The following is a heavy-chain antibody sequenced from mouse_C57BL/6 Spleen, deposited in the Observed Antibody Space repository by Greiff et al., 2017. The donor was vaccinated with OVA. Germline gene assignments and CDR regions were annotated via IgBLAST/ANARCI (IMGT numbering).Heavy chain of an antibody. CDR3: AKNGGHGGPDY. Sequence: QVQLQQSGPGLVQPAQSLSITCTVSGFSLTSYGVHWVRQSPGKGLEWLGVIWRGGSTDYNAAFMSRLSITKDNSKSQVFFKMNSLQADDTAIYSVAKNGGHGGPDYWGQGTTLTVSS. D-gene: IGHD6-1*01. CDR2: IWRGGST. V-gene: IGHV2-5*01. J-gene: IGHJ2*01. CDR1: GFSLTSYG.